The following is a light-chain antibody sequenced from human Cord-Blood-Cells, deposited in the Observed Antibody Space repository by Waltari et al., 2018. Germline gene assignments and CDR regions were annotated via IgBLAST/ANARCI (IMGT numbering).Light chain of an antibody. V-gene: IGLV2-11*01. J-gene: IGLJ1*01. CDR3: CSYAGSYTYV. CDR2: DVS. CDR1: SSDVGGYNY. Sequence: QSALTPPRSVSGSPGQSVTIPCPGTSSDVGGYNYVSWYQQHPGKAPKLMIYDVSKRPSGVPDRFSGSKSGNTASLTISGLQAEDEADYYCCSYAGSYTYVFGTGTKVTVL.